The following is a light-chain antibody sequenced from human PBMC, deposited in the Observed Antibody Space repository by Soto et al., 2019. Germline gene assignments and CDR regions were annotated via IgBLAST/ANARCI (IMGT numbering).Light chain of an antibody. J-gene: IGLJ3*02. CDR3: LSYPGSRWL. Sequence: QSALAQPASVSGSPGQSITFSCTGSSSDFGNFNLVSWYQQYPGKAPQLIIYEVDKRRSGVSNRFSGSKSRNPASLTISGLQAKDEGDSDCLSYPGSRWLFDGGTKRTVL. CDR1: SSDFGNFNL. CDR2: EVD. V-gene: IGLV2-23*02.